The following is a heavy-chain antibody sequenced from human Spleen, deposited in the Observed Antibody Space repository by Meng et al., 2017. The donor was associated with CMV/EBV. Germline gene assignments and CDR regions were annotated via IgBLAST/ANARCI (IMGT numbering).Heavy chain of an antibody. V-gene: IGHV3-30*02. D-gene: IGHD6-6*01. CDR3: AREWSIAARSFDY. Sequence: GGSLRLSCAASGFSFSSYDMHWVRQAPGKGLEWVAFIRHDGTNKFYGDSVKGRFTISRDNSKNTLYLQMNSLRAEDTAVYYCAREWSIAARSFDYWGQGTLVTVSS. J-gene: IGHJ4*02. CDR1: GFSFSSYD. CDR2: IRHDGTNK.